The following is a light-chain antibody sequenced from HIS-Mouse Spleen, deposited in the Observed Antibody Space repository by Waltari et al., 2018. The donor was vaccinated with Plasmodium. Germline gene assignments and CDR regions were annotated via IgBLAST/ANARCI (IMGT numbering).Light chain of an antibody. CDR2: EDS. V-gene: IGLV3-10*01. Sequence: SYELTQPPSVSVSPGQTARITCSGDALPKKYAYWDQQKSGQAPVLVIYEDSKRPSGIHERFSGSSSGTMATLTISGAQVEDEADYYCYSTDSSGNHRVFGGGTKLTVL. J-gene: IGLJ3*02. CDR3: YSTDSSGNHRV. CDR1: ALPKKY.